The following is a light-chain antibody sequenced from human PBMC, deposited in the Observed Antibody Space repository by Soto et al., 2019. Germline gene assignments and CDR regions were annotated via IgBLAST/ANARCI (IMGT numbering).Light chain of an antibody. V-gene: IGLV2-14*01. CDR3: SSYTISSTVV. Sequence: QSVLTQPASGSGSPGQSITISCTGTSSDVGGYNYVSWYQQHPGKAPKLMIYDVSNRPSGVSSRFSGSKSGNTASLSISGLQPEDEADYYCSSYTISSTVVFGGGTKLTVL. CDR1: SSDVGGYNY. CDR2: DVS. J-gene: IGLJ2*01.